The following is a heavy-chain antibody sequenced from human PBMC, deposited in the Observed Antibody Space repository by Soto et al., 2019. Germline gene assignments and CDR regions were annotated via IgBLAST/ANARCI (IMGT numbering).Heavy chain of an antibody. CDR1: GFTFSSYS. D-gene: IGHD3-22*01. J-gene: IGHJ4*02. CDR3: AKDQTTMIVVVINVDY. CDR2: ISSSSSYI. V-gene: IGHV3-21*04. Sequence: EVQLVESGGGLVKPGGSLRLSCAASGFTFSSYSMNWVRQAPGKGLEWVSSISSSSSYIYYADSVKGRFTISRDNSKNTLYLQMNSLRAEDTAVYYCAKDQTTMIVVVINVDYWGQGTLVTVSS.